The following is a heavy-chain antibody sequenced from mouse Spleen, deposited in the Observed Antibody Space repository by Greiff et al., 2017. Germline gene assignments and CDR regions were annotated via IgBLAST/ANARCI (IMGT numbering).Heavy chain of an antibody. V-gene: IGHV5-12*02. CDR3: ARHSSGYAMDY. D-gene: IGHD3-1*01. CDR1: GFTFSDYY. CDR2: ISNGGGST. J-gene: IGHJ4*01. Sequence: VQLKESGGGLVQPGGSLKLSCATSGFTFSDYYMYWVRQTPEKRLEWVAYISNGGGSTYYPDTVKGRFTISRDNAKNTLYLQMSRLKSEDTAMYYCARHSSGYAMDYWGQGTTLTVSS.